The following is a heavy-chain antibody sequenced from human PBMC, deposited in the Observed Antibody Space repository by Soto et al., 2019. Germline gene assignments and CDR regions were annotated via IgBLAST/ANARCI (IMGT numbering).Heavy chain of an antibody. V-gene: IGHV4-34*01. CDR2: IKHSGST. J-gene: IGHJ6*02. CDR1: GGSFSDNS. D-gene: IGHD6-25*01. CDR3: GRVDQRQDYYYNDMDV. Sequence: QVQLQQWGAGLLKPSETLSLTCAVYGGSFSDNSWSWIRQPPGKGLEWIGEIKHSGSTNYNPSLKSRVTISVDTPKNQFSLKLSSVTAADTAVYYCGRVDQRQDYYYNDMDVWGQGTTVTVSS.